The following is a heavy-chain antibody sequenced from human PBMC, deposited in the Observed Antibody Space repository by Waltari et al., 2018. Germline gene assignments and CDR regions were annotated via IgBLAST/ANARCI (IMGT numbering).Heavy chain of an antibody. D-gene: IGHD6-19*01. CDR2: ISGSGGST. Sequence: EVQLLESGGGLVQPGGSLRLSCAASGFTFSSYAMSWVRQAPGKGMVWVSAISGSGGSTYYADSVKGRFTISRDNSKNTLYLQMNSLRAEDTAVYYCAKGPGIIAVAGTCDYWGQGTLVTVSS. J-gene: IGHJ4*02. CDR1: GFTFSSYA. CDR3: AKGPGIIAVAGTCDY. V-gene: IGHV3-23*01.